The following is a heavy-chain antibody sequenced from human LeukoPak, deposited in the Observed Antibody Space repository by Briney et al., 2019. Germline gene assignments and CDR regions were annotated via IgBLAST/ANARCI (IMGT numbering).Heavy chain of an antibody. CDR1: GGTFSSYA. CDR3: ARDLGDSSGYYGY. D-gene: IGHD3-22*01. CDR2: IIPIFGTA. V-gene: IGHV1-69*01. Sequence: ASVKVSRKASGGTFSSYAISWVRQAPGQGLEWMGGIIPIFGTANYAQKFQGRVTITADESTSTAYMELSSLRSEDTAVYYCARDLGDSSGYYGYWGQGTLVTVSS. J-gene: IGHJ4*02.